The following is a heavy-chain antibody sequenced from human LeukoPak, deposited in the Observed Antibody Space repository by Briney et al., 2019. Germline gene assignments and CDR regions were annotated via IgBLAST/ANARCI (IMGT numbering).Heavy chain of an antibody. D-gene: IGHD6-13*01. CDR2: INHSGST. CDR1: GGSFSGYY. J-gene: IGHJ4*02. V-gene: IGHV4-34*01. Sequence: SETLSLTCAVYGGSFSGYYWSWIRQPPGKGLEWIGEINHSGSTNYNPSLKSRVTISVDTSKNQFSLKLSSVTAADTAVYYCAGDRYSNNWFYYWGQGTLVTVSS. CDR3: AGDRYSNNWFYY.